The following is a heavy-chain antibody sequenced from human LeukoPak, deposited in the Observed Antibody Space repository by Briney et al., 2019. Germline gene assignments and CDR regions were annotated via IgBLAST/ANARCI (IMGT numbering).Heavy chain of an antibody. CDR1: GDSISSSSYY. J-gene: IGHJ6*03. Sequence: SETLSLTCTVSGDSISSSSYYWGWIRQPPGKGLEWIGSIYYSGSTYYNPSLKSRVTISVDTSKNQFSLKLSSVTAADTAVYYCARPGRSPRYYMDVWGKGTTVTVSS. D-gene: IGHD2-15*01. CDR2: IYYSGST. V-gene: IGHV4-39*01. CDR3: ARPGRSPRYYMDV.